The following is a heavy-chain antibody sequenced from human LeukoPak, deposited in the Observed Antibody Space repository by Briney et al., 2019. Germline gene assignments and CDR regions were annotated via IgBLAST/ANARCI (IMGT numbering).Heavy chain of an antibody. J-gene: IGHJ4*02. Sequence: GGSLRLSCAASGFSFSTYVMSWVRQAPGKGLEWVSSISGSGDNTYYAESVKGRFTISRDNSKNTLFLQMNSLRAEDTAVFYCAKRSGYTTGWFFDFWGQGTLVTVSS. D-gene: IGHD6-19*01. CDR3: AKRSGYTTGWFFDF. CDR2: ISGSGDNT. CDR1: GFSFSTYV. V-gene: IGHV3-23*01.